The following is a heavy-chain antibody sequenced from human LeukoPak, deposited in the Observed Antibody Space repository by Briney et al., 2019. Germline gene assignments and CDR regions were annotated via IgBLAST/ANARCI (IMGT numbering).Heavy chain of an antibody. Sequence: GASVKVSFNASGGTFSNYGISWVRQGPGQGLELEGGVIPIFGTANYAQKFQGRVTITADESTSTAYMELSSLRSEDTAVYYCAKAEDRIGYDAFDIWGQGTMVTVSS. CDR1: GGTFSNYG. J-gene: IGHJ3*02. V-gene: IGHV1-69*13. CDR2: VIPIFGTA. D-gene: IGHD2-15*01. CDR3: AKAEDRIGYDAFDI.